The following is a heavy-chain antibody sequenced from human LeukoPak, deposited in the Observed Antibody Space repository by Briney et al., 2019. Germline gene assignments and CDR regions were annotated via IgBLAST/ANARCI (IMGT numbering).Heavy chain of an antibody. D-gene: IGHD5-18*01. Sequence: QSGGSLRLSCAASGFTFSSYEMNWVRQAPGKGLEWVSYISSSGSTIYYADSVKGRFTISRDNAKNSLYLQMNSLRAEDTAVYYCASETKRGYSYGSPTDGFDIWGQGTMVTVSS. CDR3: ASETKRGYSYGSPTDGFDI. J-gene: IGHJ3*02. CDR2: ISSSGSTI. V-gene: IGHV3-48*03. CDR1: GFTFSSYE.